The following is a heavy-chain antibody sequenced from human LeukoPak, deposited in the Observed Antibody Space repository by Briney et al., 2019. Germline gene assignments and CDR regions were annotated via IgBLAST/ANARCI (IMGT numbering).Heavy chain of an antibody. D-gene: IGHD3-3*01. CDR1: GGSISSYY. CDR3: ARGVNDFWSGRGENNWFDP. J-gene: IGHJ5*02. CDR2: IYYSGST. Sequence: SETLSLTCTVSGGSISSYYWSWIRQPPGKGLEWIEYIYYSGSTNYNPSLKSRVTISVDTSKNQFSLKLSSVTAADTAVYYCARGVNDFWSGRGENNWFDPWGQGTLVTVSS. V-gene: IGHV4-59*01.